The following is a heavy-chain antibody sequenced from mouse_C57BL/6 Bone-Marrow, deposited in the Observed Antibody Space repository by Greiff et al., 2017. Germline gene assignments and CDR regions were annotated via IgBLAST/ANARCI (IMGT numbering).Heavy chain of an antibody. CDR3: ARKGSYYAMDY. CDR2: IWTGGGT. Sequence: VKLVESGPGLVAPSQSLSITCTVSGFSLTSYAISWVRQPPGKGLEWLGVIWTGGGTTYNPALKSRLSISKDNSKSKVFLKMNSLRTDDTARYYCARKGSYYAMDYWGQGTSGTVSS. V-gene: IGHV2-9-1*01. CDR1: GFSLTSYA. J-gene: IGHJ4*01.